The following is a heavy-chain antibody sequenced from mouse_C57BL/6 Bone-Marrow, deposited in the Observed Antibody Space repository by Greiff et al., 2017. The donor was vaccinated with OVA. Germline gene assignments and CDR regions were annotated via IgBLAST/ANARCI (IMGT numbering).Heavy chain of an antibody. CDR1: GYTFTSYW. J-gene: IGHJ2*01. V-gene: IGHV1-64*01. CDR3: ARTEKKLWDFDY. CDR2: IHPNSGST. D-gene: IGHD4-1*01. Sequence: QVQLQQPGAELVKPGASVKLSCKASGYTFTSYWMHWVKQRPGQGLEWIGMIHPNSGSTNYNEKFKSKATLTVDKSSSTAYMQLSSLTSEDSAVYYCARTEKKLWDFDYWGQGTTLTVSS.